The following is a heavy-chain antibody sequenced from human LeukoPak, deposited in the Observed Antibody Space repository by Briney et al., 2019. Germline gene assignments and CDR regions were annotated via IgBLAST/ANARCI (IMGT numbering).Heavy chain of an antibody. CDR1: GFTVDDYA. CDR2: FSCNSGSI. Sequence: PGGSLTLSCAASGFTVDDYAMHWVRQAPGKGLGWVSGFSCNSGSIGYTDSGEGRFTISRDNAKNSLYLQMNSLRAEDMALYYCAKDTSSGWYGKNAFDIWGQRTMVTVSS. V-gene: IGHV3-9*03. J-gene: IGHJ3*02. D-gene: IGHD6-19*01. CDR3: AKDTSSGWYGKNAFDI.